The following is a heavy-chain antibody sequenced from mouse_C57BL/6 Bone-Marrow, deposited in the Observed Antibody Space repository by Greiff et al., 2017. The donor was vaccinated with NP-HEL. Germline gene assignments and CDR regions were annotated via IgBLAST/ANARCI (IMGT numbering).Heavy chain of an antibody. V-gene: IGHV5-17*01. J-gene: IGHJ2*01. CDR3: ARSSRSGDYYGTLYYFDY. CDR1: GFTFSDYG. CDR2: ISSGSSTI. Sequence: EVKLVESGGGLVKPGGSLKLSCAASGFTFSDYGMHWVRQAPEKGLEWVAYISSGSSTIYYADTVKGRFTISRDNAKNTMFPQMTSLRSEDTAMYYCARSSRSGDYYGTLYYFDYWGQGTTLTVSS. D-gene: IGHD1-1*01.